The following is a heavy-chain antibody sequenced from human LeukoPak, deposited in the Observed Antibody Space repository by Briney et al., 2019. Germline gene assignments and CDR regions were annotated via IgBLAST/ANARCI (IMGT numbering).Heavy chain of an antibody. CDR1: GFTFSSYW. CDR3: ARGGGLDV. J-gene: IGHJ6*02. V-gene: IGHV3-7*03. CDR2: INHNGNVN. Sequence: GGSLRLSCAAFGFTFSSYWMDWARQAPGKGLEWVASINHNGNVNYYVDSVKGRFTISRDNAKNSLYLQMSNLRAEDTAVYFCARGGGLDVWGQGATVTVSS. D-gene: IGHD3-16*01.